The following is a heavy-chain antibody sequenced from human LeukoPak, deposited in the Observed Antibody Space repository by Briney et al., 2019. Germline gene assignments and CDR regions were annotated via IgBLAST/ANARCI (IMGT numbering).Heavy chain of an antibody. CDR3: AKYYYGSGSYYKPYHFDY. V-gene: IGHV3-23*01. D-gene: IGHD3-10*01. J-gene: IGHJ4*02. CDR1: GFTFSSYA. CDR2: ISGSGGST. Sequence: PGGSLRLPCAASGFTFSSYAMSWVRQAPGRGLEWVSAISGSGGSTYYADSVKGRFTISRDNSKNTLYLQMNSLRAEDTAVYYCAKYYYGSGSYYKPYHFDYWGQGTLVTVSS.